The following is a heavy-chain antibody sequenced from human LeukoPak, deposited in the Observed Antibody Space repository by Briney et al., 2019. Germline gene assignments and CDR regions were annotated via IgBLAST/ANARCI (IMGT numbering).Heavy chain of an antibody. CDR3: ARADPIVGATHFDY. CDR2: MNPNSGNT. Sequence: ASVKVSCKASGYTFTSYDINWVRQATGQGLEWMGWMNPNSGNTGYAQKFQGRVTITRNTSISTAYMELSSLRSEDTAVYYCARADPIVGATHFDYWGQGTLVTVSS. V-gene: IGHV1-8*03. D-gene: IGHD1-26*01. CDR1: GYTFTSYD. J-gene: IGHJ4*02.